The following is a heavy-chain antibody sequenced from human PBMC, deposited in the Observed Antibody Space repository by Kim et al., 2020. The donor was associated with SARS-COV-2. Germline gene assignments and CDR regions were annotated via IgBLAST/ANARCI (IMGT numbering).Heavy chain of an antibody. V-gene: IGHV3-21*06. CDR1: GFGFSDYS. J-gene: IGHJ6*02. CDR2: ISSGSSFI. Sequence: GESLKISCVASGFGFSDYSMNWVRQAPGKGLEWVSYISSGSSFIFYADSLKGRFTVSRDNAKSALYLQMNSLGVEDTAVYYCARGAKNSYSGLDVWGRGTTVTVSS. D-gene: IGHD2-21*01. CDR3: ARGAKNSYSGLDV.